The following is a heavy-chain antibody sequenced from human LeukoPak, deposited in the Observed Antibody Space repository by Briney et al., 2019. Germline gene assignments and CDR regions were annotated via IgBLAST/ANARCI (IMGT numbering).Heavy chain of an antibody. CDR3: VRGITGTTTFDY. J-gene: IGHJ4*02. CDR2: TYYRSKWYK. CDR1: GDSVSSNSAA. D-gene: IGHD1-7*01. V-gene: IGHV6-1*01. Sequence: SQTLPLTCAISGDSVSSNSAAWNWIRQSPSRGLEWLGRTYYRSKWYKGYAVSVKSRITINPDTSKNQFSLQVNSVTPEDTAVYYCVRGITGTTTFDYWGQGTLVTVSS.